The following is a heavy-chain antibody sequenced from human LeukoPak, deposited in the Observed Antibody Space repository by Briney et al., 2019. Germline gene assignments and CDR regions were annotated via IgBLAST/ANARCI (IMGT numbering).Heavy chain of an antibody. CDR2: IYYSGST. J-gene: IGHJ4*02. V-gene: IGHV4-59*08. D-gene: IGHD5-24*01. CDR1: GGSISSYY. CDR3: ARGAVEMATIDSYYFDY. Sequence: SETLSLTCTVSGGSISSYYWSWIRQPPGKGLEWIGYIYYSGSTNYNPSLKSRVTISVDTSKNQFSLKLSSVTAADTAVYYCARGAVEMATIDSYYFDYWGQGTLVTVSS.